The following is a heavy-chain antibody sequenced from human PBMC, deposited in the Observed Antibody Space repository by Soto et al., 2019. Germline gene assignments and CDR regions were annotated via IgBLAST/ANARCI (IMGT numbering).Heavy chain of an antibody. CDR2: IYYSGST. D-gene: IGHD2-2*01. Sequence: QLQLQESGPGLVKPSETLSLTCTVSGGSISSSSYYWGWIRQPPGKGLEWIGSIYYSGSTYYNPSLKGRVTISVDTSKNQFSLKLSSVTAADTAVYYCARQLPLYCSSTSCFLFDYWGQGTLVTVSS. V-gene: IGHV4-39*01. CDR1: GGSISSSSYY. J-gene: IGHJ4*02. CDR3: ARQLPLYCSSTSCFLFDY.